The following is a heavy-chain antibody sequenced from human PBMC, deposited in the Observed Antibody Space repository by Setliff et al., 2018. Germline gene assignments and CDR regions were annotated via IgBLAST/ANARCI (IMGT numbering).Heavy chain of an antibody. CDR2: INHSGST. V-gene: IGHV4-34*01. Sequence: SETLSLTCAVYGGSFSGYYWSWIRQPPGKGLEWIGEINHSGSTNYNPSLKSRVTISVDTSKNQFSLKLSSVTAEDTAIYYCARTTGYRLEGDFDYWGQGTLVTVSS. CDR1: GGSFSGYY. D-gene: IGHD5-12*01. J-gene: IGHJ4*02. CDR3: ARTTGYRLEGDFDY.